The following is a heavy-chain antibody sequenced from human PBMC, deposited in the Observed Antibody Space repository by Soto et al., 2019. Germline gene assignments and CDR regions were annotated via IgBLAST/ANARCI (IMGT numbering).Heavy chain of an antibody. D-gene: IGHD6-19*01. CDR3: TKVSPQWLVHDY. CDR2: IHFGGNT. CDR1: GSTVSGDY. J-gene: IGHJ4*02. Sequence: PGGSLRLSCAASGSTVSGDYVSWVRQAPGKGLECVSVIHFGGNTYYADSVKGRFTVSRDNSKNTLYLQMNSLRVEDTAIYFCTKVSPQWLVHDYWGQGTLVTVSS. V-gene: IGHV3-53*01.